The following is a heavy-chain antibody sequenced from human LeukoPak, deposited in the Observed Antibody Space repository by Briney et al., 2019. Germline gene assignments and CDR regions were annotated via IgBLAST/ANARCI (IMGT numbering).Heavy chain of an antibody. V-gene: IGHV3-23*01. CDR3: AKGSLEYSSGRLFDY. J-gene: IGHJ4*02. CDR2: VSGSGGST. D-gene: IGHD6-19*01. Sequence: GGSLRLSCAASGFTFSSYAMSWVRQAPGKGLEWVSAVSGSGGSTYYADSVKGRFTISRDNSKNTLYLQMNSLRAEDTAVYYCAKGSLEYSSGRLFDYWGQGTLVTVSS. CDR1: GFTFSSYA.